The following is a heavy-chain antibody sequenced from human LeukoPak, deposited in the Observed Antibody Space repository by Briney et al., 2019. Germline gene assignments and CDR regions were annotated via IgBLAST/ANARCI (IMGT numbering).Heavy chain of an antibody. CDR1: GGTFSSYA. CDR3: ARDLHHVGGWYFDY. CDR2: IIPILGIA. Sequence: SVKVSCKASGGTFSSYAIIWVRQAPGQGLEWMGRIIPILGIANYAQKFQGRVTITADKSTSTAYMELSSLRSEDTAVYYCARDLHHVGGWYFDYWGQGTLVTVSS. V-gene: IGHV1-69*04. D-gene: IGHD2-15*01. J-gene: IGHJ4*02.